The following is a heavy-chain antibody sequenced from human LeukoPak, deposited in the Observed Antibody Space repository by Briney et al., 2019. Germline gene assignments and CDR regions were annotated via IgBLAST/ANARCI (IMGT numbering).Heavy chain of an antibody. CDR3: ARSMQLWGTFDY. CDR2: IYQSGTT. CDR1: GGPISSYY. V-gene: IGHV4-59*08. J-gene: IGHJ4*02. D-gene: IGHD5-18*01. Sequence: PSETLSLTCTVSGGPISSYYWSWIRQPPGKGLEWIGSIYQSGTTYFNPSLKSRVTISVDTSKNQFSLKLSSVTAADTAVYYCARSMQLWGTFDYWGQGTLVTVSS.